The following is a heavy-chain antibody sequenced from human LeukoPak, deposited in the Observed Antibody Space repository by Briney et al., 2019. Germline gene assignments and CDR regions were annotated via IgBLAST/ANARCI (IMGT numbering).Heavy chain of an antibody. CDR2: IYYSGST. J-gene: IGHJ6*03. CDR3: ARPASSSSYAAYYYYYHMDV. V-gene: IGHV4-59*11. CDR1: GGSISSHY. D-gene: IGHD6-6*01. Sequence: PSETLSLTCTVSGGSISSHYWSWIRQPPGKGLEWIGYIYYSGSTNYNPSLKSRVTISVDTSKNQFSLKLSSVTAADTAFYYCARPASSSSYAAYYYYYHMDVWGKGTTVTVSS.